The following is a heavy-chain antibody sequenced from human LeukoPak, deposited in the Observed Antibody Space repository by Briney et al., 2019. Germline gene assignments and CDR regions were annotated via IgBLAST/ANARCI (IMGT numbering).Heavy chain of an antibody. CDR2: ISAYKGNT. CDR1: GYTFTSYG. J-gene: IGHJ4*02. Sequence: GASVKVSCKASGYTFTSYGISWVRQAPGQGLEWMGWISAYKGNTNYAQKLQGRVTMTTDTSTSTAYMELRSLRSYDTAVYYCARDVPGYFDWLSPPYFDYWGQGTLVTVSS. CDR3: ARDVPGYFDWLSPPYFDY. V-gene: IGHV1-18*01. D-gene: IGHD3-9*01.